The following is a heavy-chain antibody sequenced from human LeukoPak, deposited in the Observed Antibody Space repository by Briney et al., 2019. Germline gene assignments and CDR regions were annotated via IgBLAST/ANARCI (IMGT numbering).Heavy chain of an antibody. Sequence: GRSLRLSCAASEFTFSSYAMHWVRQAPDKGLEWVALISYDGSNKEFADSVKGRFTISRDNSKNSLYLQMNSLRGEDTAVYFCARGMDYDILAGPPDYWGQGTLVTVSS. CDR2: ISYDGSNK. D-gene: IGHD3-9*01. J-gene: IGHJ4*02. V-gene: IGHV3-30*04. CDR1: EFTFSSYA. CDR3: ARGMDYDILAGPPDY.